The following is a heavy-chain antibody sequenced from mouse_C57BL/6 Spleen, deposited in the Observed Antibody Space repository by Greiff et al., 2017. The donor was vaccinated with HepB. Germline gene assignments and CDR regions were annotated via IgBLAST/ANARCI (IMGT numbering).Heavy chain of an antibody. CDR2: IYPRSGNT. V-gene: IGHV1-81*01. D-gene: IGHD3-2*02. CDR1: GYTFTSYG. J-gene: IGHJ4*01. CDR3: ARSAQGYAMDY. Sequence: QVQLKESGAELARPGASVKLSCKASGYTFTSYGISWVKQRTGQGLEWIGEIYPRSGNTYYNEKFKGKATLTADKSSSTAYMELRSLTSEDSAVYFCARSAQGYAMDYWGQGTSVTVSS.